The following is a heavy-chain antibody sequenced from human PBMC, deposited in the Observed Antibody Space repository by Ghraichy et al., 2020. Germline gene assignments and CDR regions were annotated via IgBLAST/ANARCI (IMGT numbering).Heavy chain of an antibody. J-gene: IGHJ4*02. Sequence: GESLNISCAASGFTVSSNYMSWVRQAPGKGLEWVSVIYSGGSTYYADSVKGRFTISRDNSKNTLYLQMNSLRAEDTAVYYCARHRLGALDYWGQGTLVTVSS. D-gene: IGHD3-16*01. CDR1: GFTVSSNY. CDR3: ARHRLGALDY. CDR2: IYSGGST. V-gene: IGHV3-53*01.